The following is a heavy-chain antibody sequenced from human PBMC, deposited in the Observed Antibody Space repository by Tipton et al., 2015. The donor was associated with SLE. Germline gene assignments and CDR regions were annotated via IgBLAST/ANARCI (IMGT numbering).Heavy chain of an antibody. D-gene: IGHD4-17*01. CDR1: GYTFTDYY. Sequence: QVQLVQSGAEVKKPGASVKVSCKASGYTFTDYYVHWVRQAPGEGFEWMGGFDPDDGEILVGQKFQGRVTLTEDTSTDTAFMELKSLRSEDTAVYYCASSHYDTNPRWGQGTLVTVSS. CDR2: FDPDDGEI. J-gene: IGHJ4*02. CDR3: ASSHYDTNPR. V-gene: IGHV1-24*01.